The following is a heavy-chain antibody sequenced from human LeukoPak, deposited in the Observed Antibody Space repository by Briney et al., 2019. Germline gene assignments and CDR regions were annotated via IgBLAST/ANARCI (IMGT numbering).Heavy chain of an antibody. CDR2: ISGSGGST. CDR3: ASFRVITRED. Sequence: GGSLRLSCAVSGFTFSSYGMHWVRQAPGKGLEWVSSISGSGGSTYYADSVKGRFTISRDNSKNTLYLQMNSLRAEDTAIYYCASFRVITREDWGQGTLVTVSS. J-gene: IGHJ4*02. V-gene: IGHV3-23*01. D-gene: IGHD1-26*01. CDR1: GFTFSSYG.